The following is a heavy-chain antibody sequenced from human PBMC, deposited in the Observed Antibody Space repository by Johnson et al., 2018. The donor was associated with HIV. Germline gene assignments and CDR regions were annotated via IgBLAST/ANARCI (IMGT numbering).Heavy chain of an antibody. CDR2: ISSNGGST. CDR3: ARVGPRSKGGPVDAVYI. Sequence: EQLEESGGGVVQPGRSLRLSCAASGFTFSSYAMHWVRQAPGKGLEYVSAISSNGGSTYYANSVKGRFTISRDNSKNTLYLQMGSLRAEDMAVYYCARVGPRSKGGPVDAVYIWGQGTMVTVSS. CDR1: GFTFSSYA. D-gene: IGHD3-16*01. V-gene: IGHV3-64*01. J-gene: IGHJ3*02.